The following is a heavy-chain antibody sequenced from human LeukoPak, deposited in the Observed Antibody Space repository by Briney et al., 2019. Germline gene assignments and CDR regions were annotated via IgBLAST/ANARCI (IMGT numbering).Heavy chain of an antibody. V-gene: IGHV1-18*01. CDR1: GYTFNTYA. CDR3: ARERERVACSGDSCYSNHAMDV. CDR2: ITAYNGHT. J-gene: IGHJ6*02. Sequence: ASVNVSRKASGYTFNTYAITWVRQAAGQGLEWMGWITAYNGHTNYAQNLQGRVTMTTDTSTNTAYMELRSLRPDDTAVYYCARERERVACSGDSCYSNHAMDVWGRGTTDTVSS. D-gene: IGHD2-15*01.